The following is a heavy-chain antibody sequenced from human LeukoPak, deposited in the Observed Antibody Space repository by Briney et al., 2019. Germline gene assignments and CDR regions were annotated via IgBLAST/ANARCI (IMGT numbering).Heavy chain of an antibody. D-gene: IGHD4-23*01. Sequence: SQTLSLTCAISGDSVSSNSAAWNWIRQSPSRGLEWLGRTYYRSKWSNDYAASVKSRITINPDTSKNQFSLQLNSVTPEDTAVYYCATADTRYGGSRHFDYWGQGTLVTVSS. CDR2: TYYRSKWSN. V-gene: IGHV6-1*01. CDR3: ATADTRYGGSRHFDY. CDR1: GDSVSSNSAA. J-gene: IGHJ4*02.